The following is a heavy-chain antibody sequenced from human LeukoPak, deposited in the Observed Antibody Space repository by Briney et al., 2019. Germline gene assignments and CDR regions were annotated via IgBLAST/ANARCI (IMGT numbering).Heavy chain of an antibody. CDR1: GFTFSNYA. D-gene: IGHD3-10*01. V-gene: IGHV3-23*01. Sequence: PGGSLRLSRAASGFTFSNYAMRWVRQAPGKGLEWVSGISGSGDSTYYADSVKGRFTISRDNSKNTLYLQMNSLRAEDTAVYYCARDYGLGSHPYYYYYYMDVWGKGTTVTISS. CDR3: ARDYGLGSHPYYYYYYMDV. CDR2: ISGSGDST. J-gene: IGHJ6*03.